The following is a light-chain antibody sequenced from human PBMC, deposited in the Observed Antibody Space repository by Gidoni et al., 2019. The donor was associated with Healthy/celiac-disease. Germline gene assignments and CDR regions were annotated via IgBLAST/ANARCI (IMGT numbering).Light chain of an antibody. CDR1: ESISSY. CDR2: AAS. Sequence: DPVSRTCRASESISSYLNWYQQKPGKAPKLLIYAASSLQSGVPSKFSGSGSGTDFTLTISSLQPEDFATYYCQQSYSTPFTFGPGTKVDIK. J-gene: IGKJ3*01. V-gene: IGKV1-39*01. CDR3: QQSYSTPFT.